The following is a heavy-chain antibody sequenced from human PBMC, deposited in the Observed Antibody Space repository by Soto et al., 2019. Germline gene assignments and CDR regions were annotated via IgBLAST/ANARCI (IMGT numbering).Heavy chain of an antibody. CDR3: ARSPRSSPYFDY. J-gene: IGHJ4*02. D-gene: IGHD6-13*01. Sequence: GESLKISCQCSGYTFSYFWIAWVRQLPGKGLEWMGIIYPGDYETRYSPSFHGKVTISADRSIGTAYLQWSSLEASDSAFYFCARSPRSSPYFDYWGQGALVTVS. CDR2: IYPGDYET. V-gene: IGHV5-51*01. CDR1: GYTFSYFW.